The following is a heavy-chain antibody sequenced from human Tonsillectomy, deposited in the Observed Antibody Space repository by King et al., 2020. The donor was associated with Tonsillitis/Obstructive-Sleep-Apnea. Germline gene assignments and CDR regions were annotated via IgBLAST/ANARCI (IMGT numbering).Heavy chain of an antibody. Sequence: QLQESGPGLVKPSETLSLTCTVFGGSISSSSYYWGWIRQPPGKGLEWIGSIYYSGSTYYNPSLKSRVTISVDTSKNQFSLKLSSVTAADTAVYYCARVKAAAGELSLPYYYYGMDVWGQGTTVTVSS. D-gene: IGHD6-13*01. J-gene: IGHJ6*02. CDR1: GGSISSSSYY. V-gene: IGHV4-39*07. CDR3: ARVKAAAGELSLPYYYYGMDV. CDR2: IYYSGST.